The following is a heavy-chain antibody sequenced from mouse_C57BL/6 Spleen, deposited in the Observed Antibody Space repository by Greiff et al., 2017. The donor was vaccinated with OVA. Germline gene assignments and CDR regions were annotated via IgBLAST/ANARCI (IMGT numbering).Heavy chain of an antibody. D-gene: IGHD1-1*01. CDR2: IWTGGGT. CDR1: GFSLTSYA. CDR3: AFHYYGSSYSYAMDY. Sequence: QVQLKESGPGLVAPSQSLSITCTVSGFSLTSYAISWVRQPPGKGLEWLGVIWTGGGTNYNSALKSRLSISKDNSKSQVFLKMNSLQTDDTARYYCAFHYYGSSYSYAMDYWGQGTSVTVSS. J-gene: IGHJ4*01. V-gene: IGHV2-9-1*01.